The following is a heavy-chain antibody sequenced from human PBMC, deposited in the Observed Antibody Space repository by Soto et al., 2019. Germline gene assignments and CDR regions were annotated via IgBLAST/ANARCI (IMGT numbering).Heavy chain of an antibody. Sequence: ASVKVSCKASGYTFTGYYMHWEPQAPGQGLEWMGWINPNSGGTNYAQKFQGRVTMTRDTSIRTAYMELNSLTSEDTAVYYCAKLTAAWGQGTLVTVSS. CDR1: GYTFTGYY. D-gene: IGHD6-13*01. CDR2: INPNSGGT. V-gene: IGHV1-2*02. CDR3: AKLTAA. J-gene: IGHJ4*02.